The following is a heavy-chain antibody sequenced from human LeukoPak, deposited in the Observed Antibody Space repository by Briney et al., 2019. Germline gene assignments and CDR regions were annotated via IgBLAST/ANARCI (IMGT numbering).Heavy chain of an antibody. CDR1: GGTFSSYA. D-gene: IGHD3-10*01. CDR2: IIPIFGTA. Sequence: SVKVSCKASGGTFSSYAISWVRQAPGQGLEWMGGIIPIFGTANYAQKFQGRVTITTDEPTSTAYMELSSLRSEDTAVYYCARERFGSIGLWYWGQGTLVTVSS. V-gene: IGHV1-69*05. J-gene: IGHJ4*02. CDR3: ARERFGSIGLWY.